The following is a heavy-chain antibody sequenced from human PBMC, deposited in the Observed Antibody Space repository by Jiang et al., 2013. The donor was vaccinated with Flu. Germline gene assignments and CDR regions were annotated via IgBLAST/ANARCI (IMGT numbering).Heavy chain of an antibody. Sequence: GAEVKKPGESLKISCKGSGYIFSNHWIGWVRQMPGKGLEWMGIIYPGDSDTRYSPSFQGQVTISADKSISTAYLQYSSLEASDTAMYYCARQYCSSANCYTYFDYRGQGTLVTVSS. CDR2: IYPGDSDT. CDR1: GYIFSNHW. J-gene: IGHJ4*02. D-gene: IGHD2-2*02. V-gene: IGHV5-51*01. CDR3: ARQYCSSANCYTYFDY.